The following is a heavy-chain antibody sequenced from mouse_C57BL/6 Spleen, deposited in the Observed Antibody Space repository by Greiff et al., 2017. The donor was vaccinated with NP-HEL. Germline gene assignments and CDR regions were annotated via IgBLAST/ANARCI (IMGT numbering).Heavy chain of an antibody. V-gene: IGHV1-81*01. D-gene: IGHD1-1*01. CDR2: IYPRSGNT. CDR3: ARLLREGYYFDY. Sequence: VQLQQSGAELARPGASVKLSCKASGYTFTSYGISWVKQRTGQGLEWIGEIYPRSGNTYYNEKFKGKATLTADKSSSTAYMALRSLTSEDSAVYFCARLLREGYYFDYWGQGTTLTVSS. J-gene: IGHJ2*01. CDR1: GYTFTSYG.